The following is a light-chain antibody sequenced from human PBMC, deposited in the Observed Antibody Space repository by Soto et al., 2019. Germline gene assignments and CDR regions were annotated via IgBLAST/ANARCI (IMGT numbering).Light chain of an antibody. CDR2: DVS. CDR1: SSDVGAYNY. V-gene: IGLV2-14*01. CDR3: SSYTSSSTLYV. Sequence: QSALTQPASVSGSPGQSITISCTGTSSDVGAYNYVSWYQQHPGKAPKLMIYDVSYRPSGVSNRFSGSKSGDTASLTISGLQAEDEADYYCSSYTSSSTLYVFGTGTKLTVL. J-gene: IGLJ1*01.